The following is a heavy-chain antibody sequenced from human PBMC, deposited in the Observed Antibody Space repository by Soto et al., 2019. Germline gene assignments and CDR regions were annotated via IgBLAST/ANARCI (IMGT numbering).Heavy chain of an antibody. V-gene: IGHV1-24*01. Sequence: TSVKVSCKVSGYTLTELSMHWVRQAPGKGLEWMGGFDPEDGETIYAQKFQGRVTMTEDTSTDTAYMELSSLRSEDTAVYYCATAQFGYGDYYYFDYWGQGTLVTVSS. D-gene: IGHD4-17*01. CDR3: ATAQFGYGDYYYFDY. CDR2: FDPEDGET. CDR1: GYTLTELS. J-gene: IGHJ4*02.